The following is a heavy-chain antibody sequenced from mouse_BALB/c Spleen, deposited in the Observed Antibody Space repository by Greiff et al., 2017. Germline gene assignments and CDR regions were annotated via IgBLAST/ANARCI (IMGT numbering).Heavy chain of an antibody. D-gene: IGHD2-1*01. CDR1: GFSLTSYD. Sequence: VHLVESGPGLVAPSQSLSITCTVSGFSLTSYDISWIRQPPGKGLEWLGVIWTGGGTNYNSAFMSRLSISKDNSKSQVFLKMNSLQTDDTAIYYCVSAYGNYWYFDVWGAGTTVTVSS. CDR3: VSAYGNYWYFDV. J-gene: IGHJ1*01. CDR2: IWTGGGT. V-gene: IGHV2-9-2*01.